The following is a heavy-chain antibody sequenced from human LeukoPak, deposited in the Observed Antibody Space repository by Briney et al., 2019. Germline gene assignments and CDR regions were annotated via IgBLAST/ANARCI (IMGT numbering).Heavy chain of an antibody. CDR2: ISYDGSNK. V-gene: IGHV3-30-3*01. Sequence: GSLRLSCAASGFTFSSYAMHWVRQAPGKGLEWVAVISYDGSNKYYADSVKGRFTISRDNSKNTLYLQMNSLRAEDTAVYYCARDGEQWLVRYYFDYWGQGTLVTVSS. D-gene: IGHD6-19*01. CDR3: ARDGEQWLVRYYFDY. J-gene: IGHJ4*02. CDR1: GFTFSSYA.